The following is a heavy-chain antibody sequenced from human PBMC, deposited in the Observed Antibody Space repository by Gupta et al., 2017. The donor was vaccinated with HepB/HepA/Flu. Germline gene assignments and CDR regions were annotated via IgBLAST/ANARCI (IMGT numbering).Heavy chain of an antibody. J-gene: IGHJ4*02. D-gene: IGHD3-22*01. V-gene: IGHV3-23*01. Sequence: EVQLLESGGGLVQPGGSLRLSCAASGFTFSSSAMTWVRQAPGKGLEWVSAIRGSGGSTYYADSVKGRFTISRDNSKNTLYLQMNSLRAEDTAVYYCAKGYYYDSSGYYYFDYWGQGTLVTVSS. CDR2: IRGSGGST. CDR3: AKGYYYDSSGYYYFDY. CDR1: GFTFSSSA.